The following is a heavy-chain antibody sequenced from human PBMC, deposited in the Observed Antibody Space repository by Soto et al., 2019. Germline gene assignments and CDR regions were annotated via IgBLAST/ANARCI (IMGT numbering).Heavy chain of an antibody. V-gene: IGHV3-33*01. CDR3: ARDRDSGSFNWFDP. CDR2: KWNDGSNK. D-gene: IGHD1-26*01. CDR1: GFTFSSYG. Sequence: GGSLRLSCAASGFTFSSYGMHWVRQAPGKGLGLGAVKWNDGSNKYYADSVKGRFTISRDNSKNTLYLQMNSLRAEDTAVYYCARDRDSGSFNWFDPWGQGTLVTVSS. J-gene: IGHJ5*02.